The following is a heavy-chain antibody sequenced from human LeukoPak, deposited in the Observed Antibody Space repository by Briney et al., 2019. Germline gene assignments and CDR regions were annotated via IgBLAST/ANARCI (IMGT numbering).Heavy chain of an antibody. CDR2: MKPDGSDK. CDR1: GFTFSTYW. CDR3: ARGRYSGGGIDN. V-gene: IGHV3-7*04. J-gene: IGHJ4*02. D-gene: IGHD6-19*01. Sequence: GGSLRLSCTASGFTFSTYWMTWVRQAPGKGLECVANMKPDGSDKYYVDSVKGRFTISRDNAKNSLYLRLNSLRAEDTAVYYCARGRYSGGGIDNWGQGTLVTVSS.